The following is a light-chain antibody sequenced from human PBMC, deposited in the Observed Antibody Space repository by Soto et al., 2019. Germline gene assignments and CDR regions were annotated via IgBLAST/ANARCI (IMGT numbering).Light chain of an antibody. CDR1: QGIGND. V-gene: IGKV1-6*01. J-gene: IGKJ1*01. Sequence: IQVTQSPSSLSASVGDRVTISCRASQGIGNDLGWYQQKPGKAPKLLIYEASTLQTGVASRFSGSGSGTDLTLTISSLQPEDFATYYCLQDYVYPWTFGQGTKVEVK. CDR3: LQDYVYPWT. CDR2: EAS.